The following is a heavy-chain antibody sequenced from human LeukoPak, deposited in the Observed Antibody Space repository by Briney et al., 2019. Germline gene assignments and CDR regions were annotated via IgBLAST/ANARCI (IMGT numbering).Heavy chain of an antibody. CDR2: VSHSGSI. CDR1: GGSISSSSYS. D-gene: IGHD5-12*01. Sequence: SETLSLTCTVSGGSISSSSYSWGWIRQPPGKGLEWIGSVSHSGSINYDPSLKNRVTISVDTSKNQFSLKLSSVTAADTDVYYCWAIGTTIKLDFWGQGTLVTVSS. V-gene: IGHV4-39*01. J-gene: IGHJ4*02. CDR3: WAIGTTIKLDF.